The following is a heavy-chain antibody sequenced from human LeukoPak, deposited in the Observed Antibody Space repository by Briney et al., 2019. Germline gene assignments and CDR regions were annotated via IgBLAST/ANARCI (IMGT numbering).Heavy chain of an antibody. CDR1: GGSISSSSYY. Sequence: SETLSLTCTVSGGSISSSSYYWGWVRQPPGKGLEWIGSIYYSGSTYYNPPLKSPVTISVDTSKNHFSLKLSSVTAADTAVYSCARSIIGTRSKFDYWGQGTLVTVSS. V-gene: IGHV4-39*02. J-gene: IGHJ4*02. CDR2: IYYSGST. CDR3: ARSIIGTRSKFDY. D-gene: IGHD1/OR15-1a*01.